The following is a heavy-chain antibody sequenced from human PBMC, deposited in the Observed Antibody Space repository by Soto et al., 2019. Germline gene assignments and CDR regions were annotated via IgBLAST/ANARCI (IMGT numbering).Heavy chain of an antibody. J-gene: IGHJ6*02. V-gene: IGHV3-64*01. CDR2: ISSNGGST. Sequence: EVQLVESGGGLVQPGGSLRLSCAASGFTFSSYAMHWVRQAPGKGLEYVSAISSNGGSTYYANSVKGRFTISRDNSKNTLYLQMGSLRAEDMAVYYCARAMVRGVKQYYYYGMDVWGQGTTVTVSS. CDR3: ARAMVRGVKQYYYYGMDV. CDR1: GFTFSSYA. D-gene: IGHD3-10*01.